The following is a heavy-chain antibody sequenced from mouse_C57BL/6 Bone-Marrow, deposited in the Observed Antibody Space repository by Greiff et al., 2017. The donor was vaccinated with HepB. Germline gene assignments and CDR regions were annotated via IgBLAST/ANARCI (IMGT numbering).Heavy chain of an antibody. D-gene: IGHD1-1*01. CDR2: ISDGGSYT. V-gene: IGHV5-4*03. CDR3: ARALRYLDY. Sequence: EVKLVESGGGLVKPGGSLKLSCAASGFTFSSYAMSWVRQTPEKRLEWVATISDGGSYTYYPDNVKGRFTISRDNAKNNLYLQMRHLKSEDTAMYYCARALRYLDYWGQGTTLTVSS. CDR1: GFTFSSYA. J-gene: IGHJ2*01.